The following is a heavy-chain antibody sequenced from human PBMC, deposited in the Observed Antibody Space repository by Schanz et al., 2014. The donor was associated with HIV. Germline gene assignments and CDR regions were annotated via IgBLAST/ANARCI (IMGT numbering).Heavy chain of an antibody. D-gene: IGHD3-10*01. V-gene: IGHV3-11*01. CDR3: ARVFGRTYGLPDY. J-gene: IGHJ4*02. CDR1: GFTFTDNY. CDR2: ISVNGATR. Sequence: GQLVGSGGGLVKPGGSLRLSCAASGFTFTDNYMSWIRQAPGKGPEWLSYISVNGATREYADSVKGRFTISRDNARTSLYLQMNSLRAEDTAVYYCARVFGRTYGLPDYWGQGTLVTVSS.